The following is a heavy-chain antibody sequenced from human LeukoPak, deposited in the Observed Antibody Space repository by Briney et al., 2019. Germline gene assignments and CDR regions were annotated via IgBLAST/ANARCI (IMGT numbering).Heavy chain of an antibody. J-gene: IGHJ4*02. CDR1: GFTFTSYN. D-gene: IGHD2-15*01. CDR2: ISSSSSYM. CDR3: ARDKDRASAGRCYLPDD. Sequence: GGSLSLSCAASGFTFTSYNMNWVRQPQGKGLECVSSISSSSSYMNYADSVKGRFTISRDNAKNSVYLQMNSLRAEDTAVYYCARDKDRASAGRCYLPDDWGQGTLVTVSS. V-gene: IGHV3-21*01.